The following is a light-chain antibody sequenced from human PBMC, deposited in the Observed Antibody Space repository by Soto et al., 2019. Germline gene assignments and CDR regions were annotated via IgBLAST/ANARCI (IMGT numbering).Light chain of an antibody. Sequence: QSALTQPASVSGSPGQAITISCTGTSSDVGGYNYVSWYQQHPGKAPKLRIYDVSNRPSGVSNRFSGSKSGNTASLTISGLQAEDEADYYCSSYTSSSTFYVLGTGTKVTXL. CDR2: DVS. CDR1: SSDVGGYNY. V-gene: IGLV2-14*01. J-gene: IGLJ1*01. CDR3: SSYTSSSTFYV.